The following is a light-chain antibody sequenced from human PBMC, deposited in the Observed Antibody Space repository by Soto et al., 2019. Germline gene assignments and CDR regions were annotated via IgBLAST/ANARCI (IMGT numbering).Light chain of an antibody. Sequence: AIRMTQSPSSLSASTGDRVTITCRASQGISSYLAWYQQKPGKAPKILIYAASTLQSGVPSRFSGSGSGTDFTLTISGLQSEDGATYYGQQYYSYPLTFGGGTKVEIK. V-gene: IGKV1-8*01. J-gene: IGKJ4*01. CDR3: QQYYSYPLT. CDR2: AAS. CDR1: QGISSY.